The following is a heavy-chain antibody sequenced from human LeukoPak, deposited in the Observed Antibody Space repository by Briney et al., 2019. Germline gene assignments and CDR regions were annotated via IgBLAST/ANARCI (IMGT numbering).Heavy chain of an antibody. CDR2: ISSTTSYI. V-gene: IGHV3-21*01. J-gene: IGHJ4*02. D-gene: IGHD4/OR15-4a*01. CDR1: GFTFSSYE. CDR3: ARDGEFTYGAYFDY. Sequence: GGSLRLSCAASGFTFSSYEMNWVRQAPGQGLEWVSSISSTTSYIYYAESLKGRFTISRDNAKNSLYLQMNTLRAEDTAVYYCARDGEFTYGAYFDYWGQGTLVTVSS.